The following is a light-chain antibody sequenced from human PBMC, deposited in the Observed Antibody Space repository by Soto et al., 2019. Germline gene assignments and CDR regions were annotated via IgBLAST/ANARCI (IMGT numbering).Light chain of an antibody. CDR2: DVS. CDR3: CSHTTSGTRV. Sequence: QSVLTQPASVSGSPGQSITISCSGTSSDVGAYNYVSWYQQHPGKAPKLVIYDVSNRPSGISNRFSGSKSGNTASLTISGLQAEDETDYYCCSHTTSGTRVFGTGTKVTVL. V-gene: IGLV2-14*03. CDR1: SSDVGAYNY. J-gene: IGLJ1*01.